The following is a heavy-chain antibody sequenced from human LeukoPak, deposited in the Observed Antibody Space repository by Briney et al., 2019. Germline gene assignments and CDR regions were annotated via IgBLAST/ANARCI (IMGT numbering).Heavy chain of an antibody. V-gene: IGHV3-21*01. CDR1: GFTFSGYS. CDR3: ASSTYYYDSSGYYYDY. Sequence: PGGSLRLSCAASGFTFSGYSMNWGRQAPGKGLEWVSSISSSSSYIYYADSVNGRVTISRDNAKNSLYLQMTSLRTADTAVYYCASSTYYYDSSGYYYDYWGQGTLVTVSS. CDR2: ISSSSSYI. J-gene: IGHJ4*02. D-gene: IGHD3-22*01.